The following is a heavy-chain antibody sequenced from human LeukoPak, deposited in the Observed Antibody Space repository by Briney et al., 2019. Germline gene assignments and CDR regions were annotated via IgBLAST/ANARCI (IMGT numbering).Heavy chain of an antibody. CDR1: GFTFSSYA. J-gene: IGHJ4*02. Sequence: GGSLRLSCAASGFTFSSYAMSWVRQAPGNGLEWVSAISGSGGSTYYADSVKGRFTISRDNSKNTLYVQMNSVRAEDTAVYYCAKGYSNYSPALYDYWGQGTLVTVSS. CDR2: ISGSGGST. CDR3: AKGYSNYSPALYDY. V-gene: IGHV3-23*01. D-gene: IGHD4-11*01.